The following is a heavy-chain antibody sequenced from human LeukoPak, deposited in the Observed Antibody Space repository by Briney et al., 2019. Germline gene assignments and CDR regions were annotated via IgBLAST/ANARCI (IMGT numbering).Heavy chain of an antibody. Sequence: GGSLRLSCAAVGFTFSSYSMNWVRQAPGKGLGWVSHITASGTAMFYADSVKGRFTISRDNAKNSLYLQMNSLRDEDTAVYYCASSGSYRFDYWGQGTLVTVSS. CDR2: ITASGTAM. J-gene: IGHJ4*02. V-gene: IGHV3-48*02. CDR1: GFTFSSYS. D-gene: IGHD1-26*01. CDR3: ASSGSYRFDY.